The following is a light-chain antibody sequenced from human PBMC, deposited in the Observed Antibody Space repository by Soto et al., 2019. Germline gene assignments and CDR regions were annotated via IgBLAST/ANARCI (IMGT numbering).Light chain of an antibody. CDR1: QTIRSNY. Sequence: ETVLTQSPGTLSLSPGERATLSCRASQTIRSNYLAWYRQTPGQAPRLLIYGASNRATGIADRFSGSGSGTDFTLIISRLEPEDFALYYCQQSGSSPWTFGQVTKVEIK. CDR2: GAS. J-gene: IGKJ1*01. V-gene: IGKV3-20*01. CDR3: QQSGSSPWT.